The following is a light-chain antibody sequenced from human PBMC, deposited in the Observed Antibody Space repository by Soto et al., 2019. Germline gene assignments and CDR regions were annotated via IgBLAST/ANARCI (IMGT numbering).Light chain of an antibody. CDR3: QQYHNWPIT. V-gene: IGKV3-15*01. CDR2: DAS. J-gene: IGKJ5*01. Sequence: KLIAQSPATPAVSPRERDPLSWRASQSVSSNLAWHQQKPGQAPRILMYDASTRATGIPARFSGSGSGTEFTLTISSLQSEDFAVYYCQQYHNWPITFGQGTRLEIK. CDR1: QSVSSN.